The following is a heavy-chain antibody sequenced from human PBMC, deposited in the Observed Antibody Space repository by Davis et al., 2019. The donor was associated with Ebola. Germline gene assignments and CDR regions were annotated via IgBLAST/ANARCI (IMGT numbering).Heavy chain of an antibody. CDR1: AFYFSGYW. CDR3: ARGPEDYYFDY. Sequence: GGSLSLSCEASAFYFSGYWMSWFRQAPGKGLEWVANIKQDGSETYYADSVRGRFTISRDNAKNAVYLQMNSLRVEDTAVYYCARGPEDYYFDYWGQGTLVTVSS. V-gene: IGHV3-7*03. CDR2: IKQDGSET. J-gene: IGHJ4*02.